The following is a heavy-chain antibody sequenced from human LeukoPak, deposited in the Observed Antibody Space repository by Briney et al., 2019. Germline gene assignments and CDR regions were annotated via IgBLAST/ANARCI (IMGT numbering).Heavy chain of an antibody. D-gene: IGHD3-9*01. CDR1: GGSFSGYY. Sequence: SETLSLTCAVFGGSFSGYYWSWIRQSPEKGLEWIGEMSHTGATNYNPSPKSRVTVSVDTSKKQFSLNLRSVTAADTAVYYCARGLHYNILTGGVDVWGQGTTVIVSS. CDR3: ARGLHYNILTGGVDV. CDR2: MSHTGAT. V-gene: IGHV4-34*01. J-gene: IGHJ6*02.